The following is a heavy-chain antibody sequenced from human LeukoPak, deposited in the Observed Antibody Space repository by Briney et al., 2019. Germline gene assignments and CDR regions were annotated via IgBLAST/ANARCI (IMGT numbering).Heavy chain of an antibody. CDR2: IYHSGST. D-gene: IGHD2-2*01. CDR3: ARDSWSYQLHNINWFDP. CDR1: GYSISSGYY. V-gene: IGHV4-38-2*02. J-gene: IGHJ5*02. Sequence: KASETLSLTCTVSGYSISSGYYWGWIRQPPGKGLEWIGSIYHSGSTYYNPSLKSRVTMSVDTSKNQFSLKLSSVTAADTAVYYCARDSWSYQLHNINWFDPWGQGTLVTVSS.